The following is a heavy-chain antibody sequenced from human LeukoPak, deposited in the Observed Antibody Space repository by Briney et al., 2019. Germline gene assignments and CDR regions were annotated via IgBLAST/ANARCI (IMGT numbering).Heavy chain of an antibody. CDR1: GGTFLGGTSNIYA. CDR2: INPPLGIA. V-gene: IGHV1-69*04. Sequence: GASVKVSFKASGGTFLGGTSNIYAINWVRQAPGQGLEWSGRINPPLGIANYPQRFQGRVTITADESATTAYMELGALRSDDTAVYYCAREACREMRLMWPSLGGQDCRYDYWGQGTLVTVSS. D-gene: IGHD3-16*01. J-gene: IGHJ4*02. CDR3: AREACREMRLMWPSLGGQDCRYDY.